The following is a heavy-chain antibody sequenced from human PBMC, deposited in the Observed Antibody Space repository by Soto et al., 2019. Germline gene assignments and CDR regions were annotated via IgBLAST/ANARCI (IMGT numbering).Heavy chain of an antibody. D-gene: IGHD6-19*01. J-gene: IGHJ4*02. V-gene: IGHV4-30-2*01. Sequence: QLHLQESGSGLVKPSQNLSLTCAVSAGSISSGGYSWSWIRQPPGKGLNYIGYIYHSGSTYYNPSLKSRVTISVDRSKNQFSLKLSSVTAAGTAVYYCARVRSGWGVDYWGQGTLVTVS. CDR3: ARVRSGWGVDY. CDR1: AGSISSGGYS. CDR2: IYHSGST.